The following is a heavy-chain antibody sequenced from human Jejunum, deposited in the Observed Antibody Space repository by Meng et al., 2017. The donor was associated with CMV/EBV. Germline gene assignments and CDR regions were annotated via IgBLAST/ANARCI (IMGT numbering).Heavy chain of an antibody. CDR3: ASTGPLYGLYFCY. D-gene: IGHD2-8*01. CDR2: TNEDGSDK. Sequence: SGFTLSNYAMHWVRQAPGKGLEWVAKTNEDGSDKYYVDSVKGRFTIFRDNAKNSVYLQMNSLRAEDTAVYYCASTGPLYGLYFCYWGQGTLVTVSS. J-gene: IGHJ4*02. CDR1: GFTLSNYA. V-gene: IGHV3-7*01.